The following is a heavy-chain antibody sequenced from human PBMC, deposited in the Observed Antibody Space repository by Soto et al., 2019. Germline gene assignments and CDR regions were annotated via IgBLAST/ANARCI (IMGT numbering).Heavy chain of an antibody. V-gene: IGHV4-59*05. CDR3: ARWHDYSNPYNWFDP. CDR1: GGSISGYY. J-gene: IGHJ5*02. Sequence: SETLSLTCTVSGGSISGYYWSWIRQPPGKGLEWIGSIYYSGSTYYNPSLKSRVTISVDTSKNQFSLKLSSVTAADTAVYYCARWHDYSNPYNWFDPWGQGTLVTVSS. D-gene: IGHD4-4*01. CDR2: IYYSGST.